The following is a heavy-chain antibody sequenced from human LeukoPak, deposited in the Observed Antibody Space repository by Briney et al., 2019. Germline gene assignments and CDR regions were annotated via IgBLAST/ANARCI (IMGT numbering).Heavy chain of an antibody. CDR1: GFTFSNYK. V-gene: IGHV3-48*01. CDR3: AKATGTLGN. D-gene: IGHD1-1*01. CDR2: ISNSSSAI. Sequence: GGSLRLSCAASGFTFSNYKMNWVRQAPGKGMEWVSYISNSSSAIYYADSVKGRFTISRDNAKNSLYLQMNSLRVEDTAIYHRAKATGTLGNSGQGTLVTVSS. J-gene: IGHJ4*02.